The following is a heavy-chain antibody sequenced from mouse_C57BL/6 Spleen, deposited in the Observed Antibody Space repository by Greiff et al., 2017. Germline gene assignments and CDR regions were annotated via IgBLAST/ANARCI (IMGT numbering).Heavy chain of an antibody. CDR3: ARPTYSNYVWFAY. V-gene: IGHV5-17*01. D-gene: IGHD2-5*01. J-gene: IGHJ3*01. Sequence: EVQLVESGGGLVKPGGSLKLSCAASGFTFSDYGMHWVRQAPEKGLEWVAYISSGSSTIYYADTVKGRFTISRDNAKNTLFLQRTSLRSEDTAMYYCARPTYSNYVWFAYWGQGTLVTVSA. CDR2: ISSGSSTI. CDR1: GFTFSDYG.